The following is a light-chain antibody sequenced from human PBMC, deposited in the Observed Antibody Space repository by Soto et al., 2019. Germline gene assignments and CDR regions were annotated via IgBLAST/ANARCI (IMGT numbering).Light chain of an antibody. Sequence: DIQMTQSPSTLSASVGDRVTITCRASQSVRSWLAWHQQKPGRDPKVLIYKASGLHSGVPSRFSASGSGTEFTLTISSLQPDDFATYYCQQYNVYPWTFGQGTKVDVK. V-gene: IGKV1-5*03. CDR2: KAS. J-gene: IGKJ1*01. CDR1: QSVRSW. CDR3: QQYNVYPWT.